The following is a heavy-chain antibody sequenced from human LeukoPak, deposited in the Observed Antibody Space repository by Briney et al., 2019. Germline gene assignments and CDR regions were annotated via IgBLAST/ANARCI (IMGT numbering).Heavy chain of an antibody. V-gene: IGHV1-46*01. J-gene: IGHJ4*02. CDR3: ARELNPRGFDY. CDR1: GYTFTSYY. CDR2: INPSGGST. D-gene: IGHD3-10*01. Sequence: ASVKVSCKASGYTFTSYYMHWVRQAPGQGLEWMGIINPSGGSTSYAQKFRGRVTMTRDTSTSAVYMELSSLRSEDTAVYYCARELNPRGFDYWGQGTLVTVSS.